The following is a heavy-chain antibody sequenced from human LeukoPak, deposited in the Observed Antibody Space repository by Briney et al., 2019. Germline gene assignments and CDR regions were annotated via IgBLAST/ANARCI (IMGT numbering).Heavy chain of an antibody. D-gene: IGHD3-22*01. Sequence: GGSLRLSCAASGFTFSSYSMNWVRQAPGKGLEWVSYISSSSSTIYYADSVKGRFTISRDNAKNSLYLQVNSLRDEDTAVYYCARDDAMIVAVWGQGTLVTVSS. CDR3: ARDDAMIVAV. V-gene: IGHV3-48*02. J-gene: IGHJ4*02. CDR2: ISSSSSTI. CDR1: GFTFSSYS.